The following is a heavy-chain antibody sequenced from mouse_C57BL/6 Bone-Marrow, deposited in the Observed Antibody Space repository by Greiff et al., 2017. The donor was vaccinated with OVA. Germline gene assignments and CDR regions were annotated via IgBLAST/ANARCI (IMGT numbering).Heavy chain of an antibody. CDR1: GYTFTSYW. V-gene: IGHV1-52*01. CDR2: IDPSDSET. CDR3: ARSRRQLRLLFAY. D-gene: IGHD3-2*02. J-gene: IGHJ3*01. Sequence: QVQLQQPGAELVRPGSSVKLSCKASGYTFTSYWMHWVKQRPIQGLEWIGNIDPSDSETHYNQKFKDKATLTVDKSSSTAYRQLSSLTSEDSAVYYCARSRRQLRLLFAYWGQGTLVTVSA.